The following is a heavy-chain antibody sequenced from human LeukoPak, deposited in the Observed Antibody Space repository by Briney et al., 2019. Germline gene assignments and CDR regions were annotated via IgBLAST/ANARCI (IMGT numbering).Heavy chain of an antibody. CDR3: ARAYSGYDFFDY. V-gene: IGHV1-69*13. CDR2: IIPIFGTA. D-gene: IGHD5-12*01. J-gene: IGHJ4*02. CDR1: GGTFSRYA. Sequence: SVKVSCRASGGTFSRYAISWVRQAPGQGLEWMGGIIPIFGTANYAQKFQGRVTITADESTSTAYMEVSSLRSEDTAVYYCARAYSGYDFFDYWGQGILVTVSS.